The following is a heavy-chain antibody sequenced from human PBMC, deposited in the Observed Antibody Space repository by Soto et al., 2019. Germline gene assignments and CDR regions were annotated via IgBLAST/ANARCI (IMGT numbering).Heavy chain of an antibody. D-gene: IGHD2-21*02. CDR3: ERGGHVVVVTAALDY. V-gene: IGHV1-46*01. Sequence: QVQLMQSGAEVKKPGASVKVSCKASGDTFTAYYIHWVRQAPGQGLEWMGTVNPSGGHTTYAQHFLGRVTMTRDTSTSTLYMELTSLTSDDTAIYYCERGGHVVVVTAALDYWGQGTLVTVSS. CDR1: GDTFTAYY. CDR2: VNPSGGHT. J-gene: IGHJ4*02.